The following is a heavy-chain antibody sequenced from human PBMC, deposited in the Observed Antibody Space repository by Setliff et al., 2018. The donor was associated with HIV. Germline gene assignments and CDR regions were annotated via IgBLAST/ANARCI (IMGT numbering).Heavy chain of an antibody. CDR3: ARDNNRGGAVDY. Sequence: GGSLRLSCVASGFAFDTYWMTWVRQAPGKGLEWVANIQGDGRDSTIIYYADSVKGRFTVSRDNVKNSLYLQMNSLRAEDTAIYYCARDNNRGGAVDYWGQGTLVTVSS. CDR2: IQGDGRDSTII. D-gene: IGHD3-16*01. J-gene: IGHJ4*02. V-gene: IGHV3-7*01. CDR1: GFAFDTYW.